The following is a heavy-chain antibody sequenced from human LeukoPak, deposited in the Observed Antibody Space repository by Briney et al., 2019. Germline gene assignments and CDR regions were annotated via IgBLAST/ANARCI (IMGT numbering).Heavy chain of an antibody. CDR2: IYSGGST. CDR1: GFTVSSNY. CDR3: ARGRGETMVRGVPRD. Sequence: GGSLRLSCAASGFTVSSNYMSWVRQAPGKGLEWVSVIYSGGSTYYADSVKGRFTISRDNSKNTLYLQMNSLRAEDTAVYYCARGRGETMVRGVPRDWGQGTLVTVSS. D-gene: IGHD3-10*01. V-gene: IGHV3-53*01. J-gene: IGHJ4*02.